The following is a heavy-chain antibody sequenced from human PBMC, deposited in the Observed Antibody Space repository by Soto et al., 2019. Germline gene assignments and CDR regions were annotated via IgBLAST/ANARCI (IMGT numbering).Heavy chain of an antibody. D-gene: IGHD1-26*01. Sequence: SVKVSCKASGGTFSSYAISWVRQAPGQGLEWMGWIIPIFGTANYAQKFQGRVTITEDESTSTAYMELSSLRSEDTAVYYCARAMGGSYYYYCYGMDVWGQGTTVTVSS. J-gene: IGHJ6*02. V-gene: IGHV1-69*13. CDR1: GGTFSSYA. CDR2: IIPIFGTA. CDR3: ARAMGGSYYYYCYGMDV.